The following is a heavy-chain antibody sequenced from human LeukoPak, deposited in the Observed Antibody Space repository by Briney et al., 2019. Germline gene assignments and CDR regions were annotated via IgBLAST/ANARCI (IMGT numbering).Heavy chain of an antibody. CDR3: ARLYQQSKWKYYYYYMDV. J-gene: IGHJ6*03. V-gene: IGHV4-39*07. CDR2: IYYSGST. D-gene: IGHD1-1*01. Sequence: PSETLSLTCTVSGGSISSSSYYWGWIRQPPGKGLEWIGSIYYSGSTYYNPSLKSRDTISVDTSKNQFSLKLSSVTAADTAVYCARLYQQSKWKYYYYYMDVWGKGTAVTVSS. CDR1: GGSISSSSYY.